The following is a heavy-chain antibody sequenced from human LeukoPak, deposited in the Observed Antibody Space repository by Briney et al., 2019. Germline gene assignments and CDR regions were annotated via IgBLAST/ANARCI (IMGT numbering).Heavy chain of an antibody. Sequence: PSETLSLTCTVSGGSISSYYWSWIRQPPGKGLEWIGYIYYSGSTNYNPSLKSRVTISVDTSKNQFSLKLSSVTAADTAVYYCARGKGQLVRSWFDPWGQGTLVTVSS. D-gene: IGHD6-6*01. J-gene: IGHJ5*02. CDR3: ARGKGQLVRSWFDP. CDR2: IYYSGST. V-gene: IGHV4-59*01. CDR1: GGSISSYY.